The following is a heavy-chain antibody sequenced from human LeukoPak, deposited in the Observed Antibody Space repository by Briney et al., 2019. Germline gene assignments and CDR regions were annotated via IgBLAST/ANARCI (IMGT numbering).Heavy chain of an antibody. D-gene: IGHD2-15*01. CDR3: ARGLSVVVAADYGMDV. V-gene: IGHV3-48*03. CDR1: GSTFSSYE. J-gene: IGHJ6*04. Sequence: GGSLRLSCAASGSTFSSYEMNWVRQAPGKGLEWVSYISSSGSTIYYADSVKGRFTISRDNAKNSLYLQMNSLRAEDTAAYYCARGLSVVVAADYGMDVWGKGTTVTVSS. CDR2: ISSSGSTI.